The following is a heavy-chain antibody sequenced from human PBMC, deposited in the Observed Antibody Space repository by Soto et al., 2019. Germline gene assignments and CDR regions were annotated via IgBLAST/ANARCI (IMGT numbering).Heavy chain of an antibody. CDR2: IKQDGSEK. CDR1: GFTFSSHW. D-gene: IGHD3-10*01. CDR3: ARDYYGSGSYYNYGMDV. Sequence: PGGSLRLSCAASGFTFSSHWMSWVRQAPGKGLEWVANIKQDGSEKYYVDSVKGRFTISRDNAKNSLYLQMNSLRAEDTAVYYCARDYYGSGSYYNYGMDVWGQGTTVTVSS. V-gene: IGHV3-7*01. J-gene: IGHJ6*02.